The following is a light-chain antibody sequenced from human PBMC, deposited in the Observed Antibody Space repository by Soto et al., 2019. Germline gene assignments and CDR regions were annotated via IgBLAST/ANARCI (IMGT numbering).Light chain of an antibody. V-gene: IGLV2-14*01. CDR1: SSDVGGYNY. CDR2: DVS. CDR3: SSYTSSDTLV. J-gene: IGLJ2*01. Sequence: QSALTQPASVSGSPGQSITISCTGTSSDVGGYNYVSWYQQDPGKAPKLMIYDVSIRPSGVSNRFSGSKSGNTASLTISGLQAEDEADYYCSSYTSSDTLVFGGGTKVTVL.